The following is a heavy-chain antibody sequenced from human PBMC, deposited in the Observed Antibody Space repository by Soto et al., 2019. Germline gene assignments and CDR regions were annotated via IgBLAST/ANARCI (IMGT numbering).Heavy chain of an antibody. J-gene: IGHJ3*02. CDR2: ISYDGSNK. D-gene: IGHD1-26*01. Sequence: QVQLVESGGGVVQPGRSLRLSCAASGFTFSSYAMHWVRQAPGKGLEWVAVISYDGSNKYYADSVKGRFTISRDNSKNTLYLQMNSLRAEDTAVYYCASAVGAFDAFDIWGQGTMVTVSS. CDR1: GFTFSSYA. V-gene: IGHV3-30-3*01. CDR3: ASAVGAFDAFDI.